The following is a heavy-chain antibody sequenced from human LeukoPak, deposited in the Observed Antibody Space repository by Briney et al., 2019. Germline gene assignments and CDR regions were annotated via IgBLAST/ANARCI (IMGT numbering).Heavy chain of an antibody. D-gene: IGHD3-22*01. J-gene: IGHJ4*02. V-gene: IGHV5-51*01. CDR1: GYSFTNYW. CDR2: IYPGDSDT. CDR3: ARRGERYYDSSGYYPGVNFDY. Sequence: GESLKISCKGSGYSFTNYWIGWVRQMPGKGLEWMGIIYPGDSDTRYSPSFQGQVTISADKSISTAYLQWSSLKASDTAMYYCARRGERYYDSSGYYPGVNFDYWGQGTLVTVSS.